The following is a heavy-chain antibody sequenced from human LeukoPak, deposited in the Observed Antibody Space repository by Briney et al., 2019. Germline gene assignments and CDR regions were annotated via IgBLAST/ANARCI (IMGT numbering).Heavy chain of an antibody. CDR2: IYYRGST. D-gene: IGHD6-13*01. CDR3: ARGGQLVQGGYYFDY. J-gene: IGHJ4*02. Sequence: SETLSLTCTVSGGSISSYYWSWIRQPPGKGLEWIGYIYYRGSTNYNPSLKSRVTISVDTSKNQFSLKLSSVTAADTAVYYCARGGQLVQGGYYFDYWGQGTLVTVSS. CDR1: GGSISSYY. V-gene: IGHV4-59*01.